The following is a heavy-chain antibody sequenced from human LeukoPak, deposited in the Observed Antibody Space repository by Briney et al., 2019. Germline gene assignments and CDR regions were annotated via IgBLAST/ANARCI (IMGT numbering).Heavy chain of an antibody. Sequence: SETLSLTCAVYGGPFSGYYWSWIRQPPGKGLEWIGEINHSGSTNYNPSLKSRVTISVDTSKNQFSLKLSSVTAADTAVYYCARGLGYYYDSSGYQSFYFDYWGQGTLVTVSS. D-gene: IGHD3-22*01. CDR3: ARGLGYYYDSSGYQSFYFDY. CDR1: GGPFSGYY. CDR2: INHSGST. V-gene: IGHV4-34*01. J-gene: IGHJ4*02.